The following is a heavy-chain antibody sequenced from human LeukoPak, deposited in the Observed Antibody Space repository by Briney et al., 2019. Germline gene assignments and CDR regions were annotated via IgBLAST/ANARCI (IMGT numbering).Heavy chain of an antibody. D-gene: IGHD3-3*01. CDR3: ARHFGVY. V-gene: IGHV4-38-2*01. CDR2: IYHSGST. CDR1: GYSISSGYY. Sequence: SETLSLTCAVSGYSISSGYYWGWIRQPPGKGLEWIGSIYHSGSTYYNPSLKSRVTISVDTSKNQFSLKLSSVTAADTAVYYCARHFGVYWGQGTLVTASS. J-gene: IGHJ4*02.